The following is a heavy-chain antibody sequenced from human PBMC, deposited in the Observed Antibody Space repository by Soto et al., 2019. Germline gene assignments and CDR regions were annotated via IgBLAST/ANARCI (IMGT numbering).Heavy chain of an antibody. V-gene: IGHV3-30*18. CDR3: AKGIEQLVLGYYYYYMDV. CDR1: GFTFSSYG. CDR2: ISYDGSNK. Sequence: GGSLRLSCAASGFTFSSYGMHWVRQAPGKGLEWVAVISYDGSNKYYADSVKGRFTISRDNSKNTLYLQMNSLRAEDTAVYYCAKGIEQLVLGYYYYYMDVWGKGTTVTVSS. J-gene: IGHJ6*03. D-gene: IGHD6-13*01.